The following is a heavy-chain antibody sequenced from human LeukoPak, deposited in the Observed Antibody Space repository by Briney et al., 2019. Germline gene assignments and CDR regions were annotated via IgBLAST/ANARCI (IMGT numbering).Heavy chain of an antibody. D-gene: IGHD1-14*01. CDR1: GFTFSSYG. CDR2: IRYDGSNK. J-gene: IGHJ5*02. Sequence: GGSLRLSCAASGFTFSSYGMHWVRQAPGKGLEWVAFIRYDGSNKYYADSVKGRFTISRDNSKYTLYLQMNSLRAEDTSIYFCAKDTTPPKAGFDPWGQGTLVTISS. V-gene: IGHV3-30*02. CDR3: AKDTTPPKAGFDP.